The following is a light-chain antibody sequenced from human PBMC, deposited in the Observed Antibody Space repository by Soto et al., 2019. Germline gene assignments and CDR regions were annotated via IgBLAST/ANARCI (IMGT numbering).Light chain of an antibody. CDR2: EVS. CDR1: SSDVGGYNY. CDR3: SSYAGSNNLV. V-gene: IGLV2-8*01. Sequence: QSVLTQPPSASGSPGQSVTISCTGTSSDVGGYNYVSWYQQHPGKPPKLMIYEVSKRPSGVPDRFSGSKSGNTASLTVSGLQAEDEAYYYCSSYAGSNNLVFGGGTKLTVL. J-gene: IGLJ2*01.